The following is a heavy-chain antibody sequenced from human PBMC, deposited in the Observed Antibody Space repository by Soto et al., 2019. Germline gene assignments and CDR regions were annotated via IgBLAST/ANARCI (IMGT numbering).Heavy chain of an antibody. CDR1: GFTFSSDS. J-gene: IGHJ4*02. CDR3: AGGVAAAPGY. V-gene: IGHV3-21*01. Sequence: GCLRLSCAASGFTFSSDSMNWVRQAPGKGLEWVSSISSSSSYIYYADSVKGRFTISRDNAKNSLYLQMNSLRAEDTAVYYCAGGVAAAPGYWGQGTLVTVSS. CDR2: ISSSSSYI. D-gene: IGHD6-13*01.